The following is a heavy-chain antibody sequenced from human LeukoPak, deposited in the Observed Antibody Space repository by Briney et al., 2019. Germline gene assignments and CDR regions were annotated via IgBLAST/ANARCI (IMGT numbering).Heavy chain of an antibody. V-gene: IGHV3-23*01. J-gene: IGHJ4*02. D-gene: IGHD5-12*01. CDR1: GFTFSKHW. CDR3: ARDSGWLRYHD. Sequence: PGGSLRLSCAASGFTFSKHWMNWVRQAPGKGLEWVSGIGGSGIGHSTHYADSVKGRFTISRDNSKNMVYLQMDSLRAEDTALYYCARDSGWLRYHDWGQGALVTVSS. CDR2: IGGSGIGHST.